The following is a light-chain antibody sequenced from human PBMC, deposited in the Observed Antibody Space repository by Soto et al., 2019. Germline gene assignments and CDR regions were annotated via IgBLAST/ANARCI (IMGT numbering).Light chain of an antibody. CDR2: GAS. CDR3: QRYNNWPPLA. V-gene: IGKV3-15*01. CDR1: QSVSSN. J-gene: IGKJ2*01. Sequence: EIVMTQSPATLSVSPGERATLSCRASQSVSSNLAWYQQKPGQAPRLLIYGASTRATGIPARFSGSGSGTEFTLTIRSLQAEDFAVYYCQRYNNWPPLAFGQGTKLEIK.